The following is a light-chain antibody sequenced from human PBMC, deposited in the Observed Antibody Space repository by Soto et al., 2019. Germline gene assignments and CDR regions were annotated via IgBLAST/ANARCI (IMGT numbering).Light chain of an antibody. CDR3: QQRNIWPPVT. CDR2: GAF. V-gene: IGKV3-11*01. CDR1: ASVTNS. Sequence: PGERATLSCRARASVTNSLAWYQQKPGQAPTRLIYGAFNRAAGIPARFSASGSGTDFTLTISSLEPEDFAVYYCQQRNIWPPVTFGQGTRLEIK. J-gene: IGKJ5*01.